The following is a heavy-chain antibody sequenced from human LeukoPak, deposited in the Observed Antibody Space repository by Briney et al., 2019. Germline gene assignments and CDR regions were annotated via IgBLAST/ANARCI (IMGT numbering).Heavy chain of an antibody. D-gene: IGHD4-11*01. CDR3: ARDYSNYNSGMDV. CDR2: ISSSGSTI. CDR1: GFTFSSYE. V-gene: IGHV3-48*03. Sequence: GGSLRLSCAASGFTFSSYEMDWVRQAPGKGLEWVSHISSSGSTIYYADSVKGRITISRDNAKNSLYLQMNSLRAEDTAVYYCARDYSNYNSGMDVWGQGTTVTVSS. J-gene: IGHJ6*02.